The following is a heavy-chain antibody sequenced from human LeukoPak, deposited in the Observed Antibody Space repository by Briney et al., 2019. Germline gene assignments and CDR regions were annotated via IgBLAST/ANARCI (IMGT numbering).Heavy chain of an antibody. CDR2: IYYSGST. D-gene: IGHD3-22*01. CDR1: GGSISSGGYY. J-gene: IGHJ3*01. CDR3: ARDYYDSSGSV. V-gene: IGHV4-31*03. Sequence: SETLSLTCTVSGGSISSGGYYWSWIRQHPGKGLEWIGYIYYSGSTYYNPSLKIRVTISVDTSKNQFSLKLSSVTAADTAVYYCARDYYDSSGSVWGQGTMVTVSS.